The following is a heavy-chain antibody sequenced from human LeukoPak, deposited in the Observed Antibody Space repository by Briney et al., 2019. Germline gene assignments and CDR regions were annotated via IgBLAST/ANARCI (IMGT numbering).Heavy chain of an antibody. J-gene: IGHJ4*02. CDR2: IYISGST. CDR1: GGCISSGGY. D-gene: IGHD3-10*01. V-gene: IGHV4-4*02. CDR3: TRHGSYSHGF. Sequence: SGTLSLTCAVSGGCISSGGYWSCVGKPPGKGLEWIGQIYISGSTNYNPSLDSRVTMSLDKSRNQLSLRLKSMTAADTAVYYCTRHGSYSHGFWGQGALVTVAS.